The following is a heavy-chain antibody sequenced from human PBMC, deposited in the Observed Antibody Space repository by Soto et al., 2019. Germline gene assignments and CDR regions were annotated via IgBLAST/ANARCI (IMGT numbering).Heavy chain of an antibody. V-gene: IGHV4-39*01. CDR2: IYYSGST. CDR1: GGSISSSSYY. D-gene: IGHD5-12*01. Sequence: SETLSLTCTVSGGSISSSSYYWGWIRQPPGKGLEWIGSIYYSGSTYYNPSLKSRVTISVDTSKNQFSLKLSSVTAADTAVYYCASLRGYSGYDWPHWGQGTLVTV. J-gene: IGHJ4*02. CDR3: ASLRGYSGYDWPH.